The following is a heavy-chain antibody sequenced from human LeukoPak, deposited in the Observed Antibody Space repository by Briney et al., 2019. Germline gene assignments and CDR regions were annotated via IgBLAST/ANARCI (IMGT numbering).Heavy chain of an antibody. D-gene: IGHD3-10*01. CDR1: GFTFSSYG. CDR3: AKGAQPGGYFDY. Sequence: PGGSLRLSCAASGFTFSSYGMHWVRHAPGKGLEWVVVISYDGSNKYYADSVKGRFTISRDNSKNTLYLQMNSLRAEDTAVYYCAKGAQPGGYFDYWGQGTLVTVSS. CDR2: ISYDGSNK. V-gene: IGHV3-30*18. J-gene: IGHJ4*02.